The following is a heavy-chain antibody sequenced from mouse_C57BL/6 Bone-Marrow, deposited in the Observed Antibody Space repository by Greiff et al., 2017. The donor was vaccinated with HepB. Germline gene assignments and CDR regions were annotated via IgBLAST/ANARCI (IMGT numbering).Heavy chain of an antibody. J-gene: IGHJ1*03. CDR3: ARDEGNRYDGYYWDFDG. CDR2: SRNKANDYTT. V-gene: IGHV7-1*01. Sequence: EVKLVESGGGLVQSGRSLRLSCATSGFTFSDFYMAWVRQAPGKGLEWIAASRNKANDYTTEYSASVKGRFIVSRDTSQSVLYLQMNALRAEDTAIYYSARDEGNRYDGYYWDFDGWGTGTTVTVSS. CDR1: GFTFSDFY. D-gene: IGHD2-3*01.